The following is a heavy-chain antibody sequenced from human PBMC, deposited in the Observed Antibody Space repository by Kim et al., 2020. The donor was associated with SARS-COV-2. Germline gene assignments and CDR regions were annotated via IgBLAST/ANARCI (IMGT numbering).Heavy chain of an antibody. CDR2: IYYSGST. CDR3: ARPGGYCSSTSCYESGSA. D-gene: IGHD2-2*01. CDR1: GGSISSSSYY. Sequence: SETLSLTCTVSGGSISSSSYYWGWIRQRPGKGLEWIGSIYYSGSTYYNPSLKSRVTISVDTSKNQFSLKLSSVTAADTAVYYCARPGGYCSSTSCYESGSAWGQGTLVTVSS. J-gene: IGHJ5*02. V-gene: IGHV4-39*01.